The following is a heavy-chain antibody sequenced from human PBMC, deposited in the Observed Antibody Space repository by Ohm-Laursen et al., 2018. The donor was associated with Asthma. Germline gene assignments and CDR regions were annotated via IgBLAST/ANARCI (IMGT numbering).Heavy chain of an antibody. D-gene: IGHD1-26*01. CDR1: GFSFSSYA. CDR2: ISYDGSTE. V-gene: IGHV3-30*03. CDR3: ARDLVGATKDY. Sequence: SLRLSCAASGFSFSSYAMHWVRQAPGKGLECVALISYDGSTESYADSVKGRFTISRDNFKNTVHLDMNSLRAEDTAVYYCARDLVGATKDYWGQGTLVTVSS. J-gene: IGHJ4*02.